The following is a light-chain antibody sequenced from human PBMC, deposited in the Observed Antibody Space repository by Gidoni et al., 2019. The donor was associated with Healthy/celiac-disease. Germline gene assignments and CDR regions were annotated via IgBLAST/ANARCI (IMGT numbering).Light chain of an antibody. J-gene: IGKJ1*01. V-gene: IGKV1-5*01. Sequence: GDRVTITFRASQSISSWLAWYQQKPGKAPKLLIYDASSLESGVPSRFSGSGSGTEFNLTISSMQPDDFATYYCQQYNSYPWTFGQGTKVEIK. CDR2: DAS. CDR3: QQYNSYPWT. CDR1: QSISSW.